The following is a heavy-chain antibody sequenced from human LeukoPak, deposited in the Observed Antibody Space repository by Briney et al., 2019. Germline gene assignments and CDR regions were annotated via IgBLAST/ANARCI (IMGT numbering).Heavy chain of an antibody. CDR1: GFTFSSYG. D-gene: IGHD5-12*01. J-gene: IGHJ4*02. CDR3: AKDKSISEYSGYGDFDY. CDR2: ISYDGSNK. Sequence: PGGSLRLSCAASGFTFSSYGMHWVRQAPGKGLEWVAVISYDGSNKYYADSVKGRFTISRDNSKNTLYLQMNSLRAEDTAVYYCAKDKSISEYSGYGDFDYWGQGTLVTVSS. V-gene: IGHV3-30*18.